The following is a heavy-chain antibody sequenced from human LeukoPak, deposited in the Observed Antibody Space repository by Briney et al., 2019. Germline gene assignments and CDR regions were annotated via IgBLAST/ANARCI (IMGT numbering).Heavy chain of an antibody. CDR1: GFTFSNAW. V-gene: IGHV3-15*01. Sequence: KPGGSLRLSCAASGFTFSNAWMGWVRQAPGKGLEWVGRIKSKTDGGTTDYAAPVKGRFTISRDDSKNTLYLQMNSLKTEDTAVYYCTTCPTGYYYYYYMDVWGKGTTVTVSS. CDR3: TTCPTGYYYYYYMDV. D-gene: IGHD1-14*01. CDR2: IKSKTDGGTT. J-gene: IGHJ6*03.